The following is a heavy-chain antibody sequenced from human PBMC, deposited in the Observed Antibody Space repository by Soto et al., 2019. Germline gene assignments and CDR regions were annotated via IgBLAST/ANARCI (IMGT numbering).Heavy chain of an antibody. V-gene: IGHV4-34*01. Sequence: SETLSLTCAVYGGSFSGYYWSWIRQPPGKGLEWIGEINHSGSTNYNPSLKSRVTISVDTSKNQFSLKLSSVTAADTAVYYCARGRRYCGGDCYWRYYYGMDVWGQGTTVTVSS. CDR3: ARGRRYCGGDCYWRYYYGMDV. CDR1: GGSFSGYY. D-gene: IGHD2-21*02. J-gene: IGHJ6*02. CDR2: INHSGST.